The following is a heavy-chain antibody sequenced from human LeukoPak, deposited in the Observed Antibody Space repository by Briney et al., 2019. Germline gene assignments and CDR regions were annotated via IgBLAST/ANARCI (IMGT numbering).Heavy chain of an antibody. CDR1: GFTFSSYA. V-gene: IGHV3-23*01. J-gene: IGHJ4*02. Sequence: GGSLRLSCAASGFTFSSYAMSWVRQAPGKGLEWVSAISGSGGSTYYADSVKGRFTISRDNSKNTLYLQMNSLRAEDMAVYYCAKDLTADYYDSSGYPNWGQGTLVTVSS. CDR3: AKDLTADYYDSSGYPN. D-gene: IGHD3-22*01. CDR2: ISGSGGST.